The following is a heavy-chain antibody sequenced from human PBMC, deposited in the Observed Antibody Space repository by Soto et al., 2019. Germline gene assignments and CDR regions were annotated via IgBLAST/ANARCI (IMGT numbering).Heavy chain of an antibody. Sequence: GSLRLSCAASGFTFSDYAMHWVRQAPGKGLEWVAVVSNDGRNTHYADSVKGRFTISRDNSKNTLYLQMNSLGAEDTAAYYCTGEVASGYWGQGTRVTVSS. J-gene: IGHJ4*02. CDR2: VSNDGRNT. CDR1: GFTFSDYA. CDR3: TGEVASGY. D-gene: IGHD2-8*02. V-gene: IGHV3-30*03.